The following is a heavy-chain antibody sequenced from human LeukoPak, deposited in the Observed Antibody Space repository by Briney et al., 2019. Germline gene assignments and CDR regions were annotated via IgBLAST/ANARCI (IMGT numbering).Heavy chain of an antibody. CDR3: ARGYSSGWERYYFDY. D-gene: IGHD6-19*01. CDR2: ISSNGGST. V-gene: IGHV3-64*01. CDR1: GFTFSSYA. Sequence: GGSLRLSCAASGFTFSSYAMHWVRQAPGKGLEYVSAISSNGGSTYYANSVKGRFTISRDNSKNTLYLQMGSLRAEDMAVYYCARGYSSGWERYYFDYWGQGTLVTVSS. J-gene: IGHJ4*02.